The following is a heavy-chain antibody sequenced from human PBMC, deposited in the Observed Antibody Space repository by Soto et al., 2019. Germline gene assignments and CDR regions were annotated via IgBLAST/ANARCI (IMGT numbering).Heavy chain of an antibody. CDR3: AKGSATSRPYYFDS. Sequence: LRLSCAASGFTFNNYAMSWVRQAPLKGLEWVSAITGRGDDTFHADSAKGRLTISRDNSRNTLYLQMNSLRAEDTALYYCAKGSATSRPYYFDSWGQGTLVTVSS. CDR1: GFTFNNYA. J-gene: IGHJ4*02. V-gene: IGHV3-23*01. CDR2: ITGRGDDT.